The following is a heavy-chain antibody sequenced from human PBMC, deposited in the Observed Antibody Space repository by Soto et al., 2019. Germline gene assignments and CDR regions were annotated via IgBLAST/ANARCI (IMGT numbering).Heavy chain of an antibody. D-gene: IGHD2-2*01. V-gene: IGHV3-30*18. CDR2: ISYDGSNK. Sequence: GGSLRLSCAASGFTFSSYGMHWVRQAPGKGLEWVAVISYDGSNKYYADSVKGRFTISRDNSKNTLYLQMNSLRAEDTAVYYCAKDRDVPAAKSYYYYYYGMDVWGQGTTVTVSS. CDR3: AKDRDVPAAKSYYYYYYGMDV. CDR1: GFTFSSYG. J-gene: IGHJ6*02.